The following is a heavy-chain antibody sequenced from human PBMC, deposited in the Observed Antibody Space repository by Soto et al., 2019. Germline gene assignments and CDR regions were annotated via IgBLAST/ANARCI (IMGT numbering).Heavy chain of an antibody. J-gene: IGHJ4*02. V-gene: IGHV3-23*01. CDR2: ISGSGDTT. CDR3: ATQTETFLKVVTDYFDY. Sequence: GGSLRLSCAGTGFNFGDYAMDWVRQAPGKGLEWVSAISGSGDTTYYADSVKGRFIISRDNSKNTLYLQINNLRADDSAVYFCATQTETFLKVVTDYFDYWGLGT. CDR1: GFNFGDYA. D-gene: IGHD5-18*01.